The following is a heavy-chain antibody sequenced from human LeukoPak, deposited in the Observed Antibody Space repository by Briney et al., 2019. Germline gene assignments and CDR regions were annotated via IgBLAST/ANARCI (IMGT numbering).Heavy chain of an antibody. Sequence: PSETLSLTCTVYGGSFSGYYWSWIRQPPGKGLEWIGGINHSGSTNYNASLKSRVTISVDTSKNHFSLKVRSVTAADTAVYYCARRSEGFYHFWSDYWGQGTLVTVSS. CDR1: GGSFSGYY. J-gene: IGHJ4*02. CDR2: INHSGST. V-gene: IGHV4-34*01. D-gene: IGHD3-3*01. CDR3: ARRSEGFYHFWSDY.